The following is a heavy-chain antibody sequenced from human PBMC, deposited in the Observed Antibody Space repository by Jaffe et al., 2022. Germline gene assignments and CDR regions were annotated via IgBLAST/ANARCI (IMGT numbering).Heavy chain of an antibody. V-gene: IGHV3-21*01. CDR1: GFTFSSYS. CDR3: ARDCETDYSNYVMAFWFDP. J-gene: IGHJ5*02. Sequence: EVQLVESGGGLVKPGGSLRLSCAASGFTFSSYSMNWVRQAPGKGLEWVSSISSSSSYIYYADSVKGRFTISRDNAKNSLYLQMNSLRAEDTAVYYCARDCETDYSNYVMAFWFDPWGQGTLVTVSS. CDR2: ISSSSSYI. D-gene: IGHD4-4*01.